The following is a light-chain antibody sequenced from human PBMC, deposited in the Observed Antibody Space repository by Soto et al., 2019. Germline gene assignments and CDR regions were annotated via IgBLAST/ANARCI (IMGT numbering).Light chain of an antibody. CDR2: KAS. V-gene: IGKV1-5*03. Sequence: DIQMTQSPSTLSASVGDRVTITCRASQSISSWLAWYQQKPGKAPKIMIYKASSLESGVPSRFIGSRSGTEFTLTINSLQPDDFATYYCQQYSSYSTFGQGTKVEIK. CDR3: QQYSSYST. CDR1: QSISSW. J-gene: IGKJ1*01.